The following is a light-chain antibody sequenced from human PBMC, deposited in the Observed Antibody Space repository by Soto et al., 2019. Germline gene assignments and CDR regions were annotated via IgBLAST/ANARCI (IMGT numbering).Light chain of an antibody. CDR3: GTWDSSLSVGVV. J-gene: IGLJ2*01. V-gene: IGLV1-51*01. CDR1: SSNIGNNY. CDR2: DNN. Sequence: QSVLTQPPSVSAAPGQTVTISCSGSSSNIGNNYVSWYQQLPGTAPKLLIYDNNKRPSGIPDRFSGSKSGTSATLGITGLRTGDEADYYCGTWDSSLSVGVVFGGGTKLTVL.